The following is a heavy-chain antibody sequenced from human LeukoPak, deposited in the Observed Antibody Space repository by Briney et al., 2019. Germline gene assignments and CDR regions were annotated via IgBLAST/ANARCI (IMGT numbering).Heavy chain of an antibody. CDR3: ATGVTADFWSGQNNWFDP. CDR2: IYYSGST. V-gene: IGHV4-39*01. Sequence: PSETLSLTCTVSGASIGSSEYYWRWIRQPPGKGLEWIGSIYYSGSTYYNPSLKSRVTISVDTSKNQFSLKLSSVTAADTAVYYCATGVTADFWSGQNNWFDPWGQGTLVTVSS. J-gene: IGHJ5*02. D-gene: IGHD3-3*01. CDR1: GASIGSSEYY.